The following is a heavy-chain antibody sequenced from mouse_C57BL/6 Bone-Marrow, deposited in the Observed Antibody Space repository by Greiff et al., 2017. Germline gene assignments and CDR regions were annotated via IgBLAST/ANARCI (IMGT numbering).Heavy chain of an antibody. Sequence: VQLQQPGAELVKPGASVKLSCKASGYTFTSYWMQWVKQRPGQGLEWIGEIDPSDRYTNYNQKFKGKATLTAETSSSTADMQLRSLTSEDSSVYYFARSPYYCNTGDYWGQGTTLTVAS. V-gene: IGHV1-50*01. CDR3: ARSPYYCNTGDY. CDR2: IDPSDRYT. J-gene: IGHJ2*01. CDR1: GYTFTSYW. D-gene: IGHD2-10*01.